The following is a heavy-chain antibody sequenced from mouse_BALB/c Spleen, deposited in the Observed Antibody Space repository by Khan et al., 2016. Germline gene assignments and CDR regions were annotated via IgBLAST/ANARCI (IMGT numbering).Heavy chain of an antibody. D-gene: IGHD6-1*01. V-gene: IGHV1-37*01. CDR2: INPYTGGT. CDR3: DSAYEDRWFAY. Sequence: EVQLQESGPELVKPGASLKISCKASGYSFTGYTMNWVKQSQGKNLEWIGPINPYTGGTIYNQKFTVKATLTVAKSSSTAYMELLSLTSEDSVVLDCDSAYEDRWFAYWGQGTMVTVSA. CDR1: GYSFTGYT. J-gene: IGHJ3*01.